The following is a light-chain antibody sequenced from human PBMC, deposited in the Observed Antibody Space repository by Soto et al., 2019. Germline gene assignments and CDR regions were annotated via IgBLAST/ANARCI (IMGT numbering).Light chain of an antibody. CDR2: KAS. CDR3: QQYNNWPTWT. V-gene: IGKV1-5*03. Sequence: DIQMTQSPSTLSASLGERVTITCRASQSISSWLAWYQQKPGKAPKLLIYKASSLESGVPSRFSGSGSGTEFTLTISSLQSEDFAVYYCQQYNNWPTWTFGQGTKVDI. CDR1: QSISSW. J-gene: IGKJ1*01.